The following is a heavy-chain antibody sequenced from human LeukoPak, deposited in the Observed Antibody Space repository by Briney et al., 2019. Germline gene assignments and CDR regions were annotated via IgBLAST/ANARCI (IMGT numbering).Heavy chain of an antibody. D-gene: IGHD5-24*01. V-gene: IGHV4-34*01. CDR3: ARQRSLATIYWYFDL. Sequence: PSETLSLTCAVYGGSFSGYYWSWIRQPPGKVLEWLGEINHSGSTNYNPSLKSRVTISIDTSKNQFSLKLSSVTAADTAVYYCARQRSLATIYWYFDLWGRGTLVTVSS. CDR1: GGSFSGYY. J-gene: IGHJ2*01. CDR2: INHSGST.